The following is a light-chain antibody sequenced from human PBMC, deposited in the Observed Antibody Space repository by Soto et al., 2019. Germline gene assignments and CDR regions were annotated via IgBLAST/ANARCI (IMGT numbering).Light chain of an antibody. CDR1: QGTGNE. V-gene: IGKV1-6*01. Sequence: AIEMTQSPSSLSAAVGDRVTITCRASQGTGNELGRYQQKPGKAPKLLIYGASRLQSGVPSRFSGSGSGTNFTLAISSLQPEDLATYFCLQYYNYPRRVGQGTRVGLK. CDR3: LQYYNYPRR. J-gene: IGKJ1*01. CDR2: GAS.